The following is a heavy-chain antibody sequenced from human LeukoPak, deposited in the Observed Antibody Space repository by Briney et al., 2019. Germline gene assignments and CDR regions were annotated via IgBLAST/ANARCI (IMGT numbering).Heavy chain of an antibody. D-gene: IGHD5-12*01. CDR2: INHSGST. J-gene: IGHJ4*02. CDR1: GGSFSGYY. CDR3: ARARGWALKVATIKTRLYFDY. V-gene: IGHV4-34*01. Sequence: SETLSLTCAVYGGSFSGYYWSWLRQPPGKGLEWLGEINHSGSTNYNPSLKSRVTISVDTSKNQFSLKLSSVTAADTAVYYRARARGWALKVATIKTRLYFDYWGQGTLVTVSS.